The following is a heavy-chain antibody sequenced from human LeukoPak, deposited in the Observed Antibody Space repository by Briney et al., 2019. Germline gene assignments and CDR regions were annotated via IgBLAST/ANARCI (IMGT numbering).Heavy chain of an antibody. CDR2: INPSGGST. Sequence: ASVKVSCKASGYTFTSYYMHWVRQAPGQGLEWMGIINPSGGSTSYAQKLQGRVTMTRDTSTSTVYMELSSLRSEDTAVYYCASGLDGYNSYWYFDLWGRGTLATVSS. CDR3: ASGLDGYNSYWYFDL. V-gene: IGHV1-46*01. J-gene: IGHJ2*01. D-gene: IGHD5-24*01. CDR1: GYTFTSYY.